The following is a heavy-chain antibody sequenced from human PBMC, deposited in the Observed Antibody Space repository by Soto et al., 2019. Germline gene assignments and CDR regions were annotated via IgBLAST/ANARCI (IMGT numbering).Heavy chain of an antibody. CDR1: RGTFYSYA. J-gene: IGHJ4*02. Sequence: VEISCEASRGTFYSYAISWVRQAPGQGLEWMGGSISIFVTANYAQKLQGRVTITADESTSTAYMELSSLRSEDTAVYYCEREHPGGSGWSQTAYWGQGTLVTVSS. CDR3: EREHPGGSGWSQTAY. CDR2: SISIFVTA. V-gene: IGHV1-69*13. D-gene: IGHD6-19*01.